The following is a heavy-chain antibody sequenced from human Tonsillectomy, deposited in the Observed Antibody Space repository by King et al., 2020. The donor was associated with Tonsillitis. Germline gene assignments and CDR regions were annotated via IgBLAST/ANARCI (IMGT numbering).Heavy chain of an antibody. CDR1: GFTVSSNY. J-gene: IGHJ5*02. CDR2: IYNSGRT. Sequence: VQLVESGGGLVQPGGSLRLSCAASGFTVSSNYMSWVRQAPGKGLEWVSMIYNSGRTYYADSVKGRFTISRDTSKNTVFLQMNSLRADDTAVYYCARVKGGVTAVENWFDPWGQGNMVTVSS. D-gene: IGHD5-18*01. V-gene: IGHV3-66*01. CDR3: ARVKGGVTAVENWFDP.